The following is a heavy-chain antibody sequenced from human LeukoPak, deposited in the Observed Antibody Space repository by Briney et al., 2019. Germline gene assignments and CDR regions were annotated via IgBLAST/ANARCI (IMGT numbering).Heavy chain of an antibody. CDR2: IYYSGST. J-gene: IGHJ5*02. Sequence: PPETLSLTCTVSGGSISSYYWSWIRQPPGKGLEWIGYIYYSGSTNYNPSLKSRVNISVDTSKYQFSLKLTYVTAADTAVYYCARGGPIVVIPTAMYWFDPWGQGTLVTVSS. CDR1: GGSISSYY. CDR3: ARGGPIVVIPTAMYWFDP. V-gene: IGHV4-59*12. D-gene: IGHD2-2*01.